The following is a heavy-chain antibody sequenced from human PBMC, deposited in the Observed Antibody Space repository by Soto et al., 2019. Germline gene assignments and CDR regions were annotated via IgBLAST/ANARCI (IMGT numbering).Heavy chain of an antibody. CDR3: AKRGGSGIHYYYYYGMDV. D-gene: IGHD3-10*01. J-gene: IGHJ6*02. Sequence: GGSLRLSCAASGFTFSSYAMSWVRQAPGKGLEWVSAISGSGGSTYYADSVKGRFTISRDNSKNTPYLQMNSLRAEDTAVYYCAKRGGSGIHYYYYYGMDVWGQGTTVIVSS. V-gene: IGHV3-23*01. CDR2: ISGSGGST. CDR1: GFTFSSYA.